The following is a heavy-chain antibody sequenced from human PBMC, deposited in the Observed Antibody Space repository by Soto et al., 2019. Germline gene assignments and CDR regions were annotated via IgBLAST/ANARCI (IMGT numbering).Heavy chain of an antibody. CDR2: IIPVFGTP. CDR1: GYIFKNYA. D-gene: IGHD3-16*02. V-gene: IGHV1-69*13. J-gene: IGHJ4*02. Sequence: GASLKVSCKSSGYIFKNYAVTWLRQAPGQGLEWMGGIIPVFGTPDYSQKFRGRVTITADESTSTVYMELRSLTSEDTAVYYCARHLYDYVWGSYRHWGQGTLVTVSS. CDR3: ARHLYDYVWGSYRH.